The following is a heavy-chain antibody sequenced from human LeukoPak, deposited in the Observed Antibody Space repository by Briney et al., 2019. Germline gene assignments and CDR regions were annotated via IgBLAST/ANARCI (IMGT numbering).Heavy chain of an antibody. V-gene: IGHV3-23*01. J-gene: IGHJ4*02. CDR1: GFTFSTYA. CDR3: AKFFLPYLAGGTGSR. CDR2: SSDGGDST. Sequence: RGSLRLSCAASGFTFSTYAMSWVRQAPGMRLESVSSSDGGDSTHYADSVEGRFTISRANSKNTLYLQMNSLRAEDTASYYCAKFFLPYLAGGTGSRWGQGTLVTVSS. D-gene: IGHD3-10*01.